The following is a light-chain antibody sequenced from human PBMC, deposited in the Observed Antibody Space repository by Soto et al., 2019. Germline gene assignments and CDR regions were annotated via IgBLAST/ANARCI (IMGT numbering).Light chain of an antibody. Sequence: AIQMTQSPPSLSASVGDRVIITCRASQDIRVDVGWLQQRPGHAPNLLIYAASTLHTGVPSTFTGSGSGTDFTRTINDLQAEDVATDFCLEDYAFPNTFGHGTKLEI. CDR3: LEDYAFPNT. CDR2: AAS. CDR1: QDIRVD. J-gene: IGKJ2*01. V-gene: IGKV1-6*01.